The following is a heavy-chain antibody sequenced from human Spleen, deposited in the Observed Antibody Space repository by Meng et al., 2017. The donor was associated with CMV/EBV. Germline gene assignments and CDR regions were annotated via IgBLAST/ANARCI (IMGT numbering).Heavy chain of an antibody. D-gene: IGHD2-21*02. Sequence: SLKISCTASGFTFDDFAMHWVRQTPGGGLEWVSGISGNTGFIGYADSVKGRFTISRDNAKKTLSLQMNTLRAEDTALYYCTKGGGERVTFDAMDVWGQGTTVTVSS. CDR2: ISGNTGFI. J-gene: IGHJ6*02. V-gene: IGHV3-9*01. CDR1: GFTFDDFA. CDR3: TKGGGERVTFDAMDV.